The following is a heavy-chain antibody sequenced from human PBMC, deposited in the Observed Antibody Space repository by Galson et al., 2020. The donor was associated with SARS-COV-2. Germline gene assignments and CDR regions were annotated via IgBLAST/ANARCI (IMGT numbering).Heavy chain of an antibody. CDR2: IKSKTDGGTT. J-gene: IGHJ4*02. V-gene: IGHV3-15*01. CDR3: TTDNRYCSRTSCFRHQGRNDY. Sequence: GASLKISCVASGFTFSNAWMSWVRQAPGKGLEWVGRIKSKTDGGTTDYAAPVKGRFTISRDDSESTVSLQMSSLKSEDTAIDYCTTDNRYCSRTSCFRHQGRNDYWGQGTLVTVS. D-gene: IGHD2-2*01. CDR1: GFTFSNAW.